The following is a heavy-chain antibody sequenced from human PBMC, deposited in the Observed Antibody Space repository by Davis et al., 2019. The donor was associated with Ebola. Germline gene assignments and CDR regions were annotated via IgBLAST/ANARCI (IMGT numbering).Heavy chain of an antibody. CDR3: TTPGGQDSGYDVFDI. CDR2: IIPIFGTA. V-gene: IGHV1-69*08. CDR1: GGTFSSYS. J-gene: IGHJ3*02. D-gene: IGHD5-12*01. Sequence: AASVKVSCKTSGGTFSSYSFNWVRQAPGQGLEWMGRIIPIFGTANYAQKFQGRVTINADKSTSTAYMDLSSLRSEDTALYYCTTPGGQDSGYDVFDIWGQGTMVTVSS.